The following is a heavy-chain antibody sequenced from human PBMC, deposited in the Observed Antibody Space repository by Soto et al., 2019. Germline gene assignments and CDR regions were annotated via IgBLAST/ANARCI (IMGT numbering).Heavy chain of an antibody. D-gene: IGHD3-9*01. Sequence: GGSLRLSCAASGFTFSSYGMHWVRQAPGKGLEWVAVIWYDGSNKYYADSVKGRFTISRDNSKNTLYLQMNSLRAEDTAVYYCARATFDWSYYYYSMDVWGQGTTVTVSS. J-gene: IGHJ6*02. V-gene: IGHV3-33*01. CDR1: GFTFSSYG. CDR2: IWYDGSNK. CDR3: ARATFDWSYYYYSMDV.